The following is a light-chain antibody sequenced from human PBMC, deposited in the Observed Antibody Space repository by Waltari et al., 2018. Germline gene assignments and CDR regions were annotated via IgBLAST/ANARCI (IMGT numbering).Light chain of an antibody. CDR1: ESVFGY. J-gene: IGKJ4*01. Sequence: EIVLTQSPATLSVSQGERATLSCRASESVFGYLAWYQQKPGQAPRLLIFDTSKRAPGIPARFSGSGYGTDFTLTINSLETEDFALYYCQLRSIWPLTFGGGTKV. CDR2: DTS. CDR3: QLRSIWPLT. V-gene: IGKV3-11*01.